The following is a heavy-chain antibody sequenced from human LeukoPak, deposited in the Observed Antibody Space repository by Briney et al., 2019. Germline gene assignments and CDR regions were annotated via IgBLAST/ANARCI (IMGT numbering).Heavy chain of an antibody. J-gene: IGHJ4*02. V-gene: IGHV5-51*01. Sequence: GESLKISCKGSGYSFTSYWIGWVRQRPGKGLEWMGIIYPGDSDTRYSPSFQGQVTISADKSISTAYLQWSSLKASDTAMYYCARHGDCSSTSCSPRLDYWGQGTLVTVSS. D-gene: IGHD2-2*01. CDR2: IYPGDSDT. CDR1: GYSFTSYW. CDR3: ARHGDCSSTSCSPRLDY.